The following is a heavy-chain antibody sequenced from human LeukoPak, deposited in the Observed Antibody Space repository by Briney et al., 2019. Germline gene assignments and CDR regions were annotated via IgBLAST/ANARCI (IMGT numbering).Heavy chain of an antibody. V-gene: IGHV3-23*01. CDR1: GFTFSSYG. CDR3: AKVKEEHQRAYYFDY. CDR2: ISYSGGST. J-gene: IGHJ4*02. D-gene: IGHD1-26*01. Sequence: GGSLRLSCAASGFTFSSYGMHWVRQAPGKGLEWVSGISYSGGSTYYADSVKGRFTISRDNSKNTLYRQLNSLRGEDTAVYYCAKVKEEHQRAYYFDYWGQGTLVTVSS.